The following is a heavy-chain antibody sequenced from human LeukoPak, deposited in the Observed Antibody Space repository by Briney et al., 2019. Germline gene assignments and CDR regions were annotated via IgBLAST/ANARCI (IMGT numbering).Heavy chain of an antibody. J-gene: IGHJ6*02. CDR3: ARLSGSGRSHLASHYGMDV. D-gene: IGHD1-26*01. CDR1: GFSFSTYA. CDR2: MSGSGDST. V-gene: IGHV3-23*01. Sequence: GGSLRLSCAASGFSFSTYAMTWVRQAPGKGLEWVSEMSGSGDSTKYADSVRGRFTISRDNSKNTVYLQINSLRAGDTAVYHCARLSGSGRSHLASHYGMDVWGQGTTVTVSS.